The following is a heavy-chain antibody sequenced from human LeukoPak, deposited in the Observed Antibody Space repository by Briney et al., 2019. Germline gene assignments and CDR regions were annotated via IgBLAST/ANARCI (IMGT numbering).Heavy chain of an antibody. Sequence: SQTLSLTCTVSGGSISSGGYYWSWIQQPPGKGLEWIGYIYHSGSTYYNPSLKSRVTISVDRSKNQFSLKLSSVTAADTAVYYCARELSPGEDYFDYWGQGTLVTVSS. CDR3: ARELSPGEDYFDY. V-gene: IGHV4-30-2*01. CDR1: GGSISSGGYY. CDR2: IYHSGST. D-gene: IGHD3-16*01. J-gene: IGHJ4*02.